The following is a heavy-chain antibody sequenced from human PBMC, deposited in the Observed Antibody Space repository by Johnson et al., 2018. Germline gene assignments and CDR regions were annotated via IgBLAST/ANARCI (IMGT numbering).Heavy chain of an antibody. CDR1: GFTFSGPA. V-gene: IGHV3-23*04. J-gene: IGHJ6*03. CDR3: ATVPSTVVNYYSYYYMDV. D-gene: IGHD4-23*01. Sequence: VQLVQSGGGLVQPGGSLKLSCAASGFTFSGPAMHWVRQASGKGLEWVSGISASGGSTYYADSVKGRFTISRDNSKNTLFLQMNSWKAEDTAVYYCATVPSTVVNYYSYYYMDVWGKGTTVTVSS. CDR2: ISASGGST.